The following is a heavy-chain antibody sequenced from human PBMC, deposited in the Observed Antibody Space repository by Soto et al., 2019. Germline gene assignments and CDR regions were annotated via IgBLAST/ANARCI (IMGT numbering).Heavy chain of an antibody. Sequence: ASVKVSCKASGYTFTSYAMHWVRQAPGQRLEWMGWINAGNGNTKYSQKFQGRVTITRDTSASTAYMELSSLRSEDTAVYYCARYITIFGVVRYYYYYYGMDVWGQGTTVTVYS. J-gene: IGHJ6*02. CDR3: ARYITIFGVVRYYYYYYGMDV. D-gene: IGHD3-3*01. V-gene: IGHV1-3*01. CDR1: GYTFTSYA. CDR2: INAGNGNT.